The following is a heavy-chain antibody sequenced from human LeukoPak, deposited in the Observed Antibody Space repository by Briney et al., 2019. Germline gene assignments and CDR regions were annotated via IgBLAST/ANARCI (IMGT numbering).Heavy chain of an antibody. Sequence: GGSLRMSCAASGLTFSNYWITWVRQDPGKGLPWVAHINQDGSEEHYMDSAKARFTISRDNAKNSLSLQMNSLRAEDTAVYYCVRDGGVSGYDLLDYWGQGTLVTVSS. CDR2: INQDGSEE. V-gene: IGHV3-7*01. D-gene: IGHD5-12*01. J-gene: IGHJ4*02. CDR1: GLTFSNYW. CDR3: VRDGGVSGYDLLDY.